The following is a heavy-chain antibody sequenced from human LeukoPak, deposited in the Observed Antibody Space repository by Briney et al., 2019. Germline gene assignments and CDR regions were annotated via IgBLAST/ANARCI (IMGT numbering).Heavy chain of an antibody. J-gene: IGHJ4*02. Sequence: SGPPLVDPPQTLTLTCFFSGLSLSTDAVGVGWIRQPQGRALEWHAHHYWNDNHIFSPSLQSRLTITKDTSKNQLALTITNVDPLDTATFYFAYQVYISGWHPFSYWGQGSLVTVAS. D-gene: IGHD6-25*01. CDR2: HYWNDNH. V-gene: IGHV2-5*01. CDR3: AYQVYISGWHPFSY. CDR1: GLSLSTDAVG.